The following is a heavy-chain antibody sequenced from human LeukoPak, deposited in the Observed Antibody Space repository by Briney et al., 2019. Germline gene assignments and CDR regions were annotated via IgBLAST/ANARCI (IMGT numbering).Heavy chain of an antibody. J-gene: IGHJ3*02. V-gene: IGHV3-33*01. Sequence: GGSLRLSCAASGFTFSSYGMHWVRQAPGKGLEWVAVIWYDGSNKYYADSVKGRFTISRDNAKNSLYLQMNSLRAEDTAVYYCARGFNDYVWGSYPYAFDIWGQGTMVTVSS. CDR3: ARGFNDYVWGSYPYAFDI. D-gene: IGHD3-16*02. CDR1: GFTFSSYG. CDR2: IWYDGSNK.